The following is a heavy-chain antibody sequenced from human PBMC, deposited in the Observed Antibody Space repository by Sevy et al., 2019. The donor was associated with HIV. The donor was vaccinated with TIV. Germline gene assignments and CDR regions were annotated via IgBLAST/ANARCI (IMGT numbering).Heavy chain of an antibody. CDR1: GFTFDDYA. CDR3: SNDITPRNYDTLTGYYTTDYHYGMGV. V-gene: IGHV3-9*01. D-gene: IGHD3-9*01. J-gene: IGHJ6*02. CDR2: ISWNSGSI. Sequence: GGSLRLSCAASGFTFDDYAMHWVRQAPGKGLEWVSGISWNSGSIGYADSVKGRFTISRDNAKNSLYLQMNSLRAEDTALYYCSNDITPRNYDTLTGYYTTDYHYGMGVWGQGTTVTVSS.